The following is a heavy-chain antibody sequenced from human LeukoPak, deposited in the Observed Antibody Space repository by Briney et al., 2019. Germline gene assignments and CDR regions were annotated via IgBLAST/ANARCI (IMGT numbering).Heavy chain of an antibody. CDR3: ATYTHWVAGDV. J-gene: IGHJ6*02. D-gene: IGHD3-16*01. Sequence: GGSVRLSCAASGFTFSDSWMSWVRQAPGRGLEWVANMNQDGSAEGYVDSVKGRFTISRDNARNSLYLQMSSLRPEDTAVYYCATYTHWVAGDVWGQGTTVTVSS. CDR2: MNQDGSAE. V-gene: IGHV3-7*01. CDR1: GFTFSDSW.